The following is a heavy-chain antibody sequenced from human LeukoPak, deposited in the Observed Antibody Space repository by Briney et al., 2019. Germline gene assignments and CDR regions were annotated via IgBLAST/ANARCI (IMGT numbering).Heavy chain of an antibody. V-gene: IGHV1-69*13. D-gene: IGHD3-22*01. J-gene: IGHJ4*02. CDR3: AREGGHYYDSSGYYLPFDY. Sequence: GASVKVSCKASGGTFSSYAISWVRQAPGQGLEWMGGIIPIFGTANYAQKFQGRVTITADEPTSTAYMELSSLRSEDTAVYYCAREGGHYYDSSGYYLPFDYWGQGTLVTVSS. CDR1: GGTFSSYA. CDR2: IIPIFGTA.